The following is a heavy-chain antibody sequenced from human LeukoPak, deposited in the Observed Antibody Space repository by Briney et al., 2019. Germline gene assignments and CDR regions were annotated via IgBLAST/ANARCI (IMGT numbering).Heavy chain of an antibody. J-gene: IGHJ4*02. V-gene: IGHV6-1*01. CDR1: GDSVSSNSAA. Sequence: SQTLSLTCAISGDSVSSNSAAWNWIRQSPSRGLEWLGRTYYRSKWYNDYAVSVKSRITINPDTSKNQFSLQLNSVTPEDTAVYYCAREGGWPAITFGGVIVPHHRGLDYWGQGTLVTVSS. D-gene: IGHD3-16*02. CDR2: TYYRSKWYN. CDR3: AREGGWPAITFGGVIVPHHRGLDY.